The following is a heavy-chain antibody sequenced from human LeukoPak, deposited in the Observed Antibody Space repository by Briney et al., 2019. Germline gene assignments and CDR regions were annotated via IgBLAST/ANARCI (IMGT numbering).Heavy chain of an antibody. Sequence: GRSLRLSCAASGFIFSDYGMHWVRQAPGKGLEWVSVISGSGGSTYYADSVKGRFTISRDNSKNTLSLQMHSLRAEDTAVYYCAKDRGHYYTYDYWGQGTLVTVSS. CDR2: ISGSGGST. J-gene: IGHJ4*02. CDR1: GFIFSDYG. D-gene: IGHD3-22*01. V-gene: IGHV3-23*01. CDR3: AKDRGHYYTYDY.